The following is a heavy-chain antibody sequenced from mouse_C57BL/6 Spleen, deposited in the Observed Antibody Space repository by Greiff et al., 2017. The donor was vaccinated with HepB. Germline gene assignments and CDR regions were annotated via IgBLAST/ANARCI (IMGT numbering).Heavy chain of an antibody. D-gene: IGHD2-1*01. V-gene: IGHV3-1*01. CDR3: ARGHGNGYFDY. CDR2: ISYSGST. CDR1: GYSITSGYD. Sequence: EVQGVESGPGMVKPSQSLSLTCTVTGYSITSGYDWHWIRHFPGNKLEWMGYISYSGSTNYNPSLKSRISITHDTSKNHFFLKLNSVTTEDTATYYCARGHGNGYFDYWGQGTTLTVSS. J-gene: IGHJ2*01.